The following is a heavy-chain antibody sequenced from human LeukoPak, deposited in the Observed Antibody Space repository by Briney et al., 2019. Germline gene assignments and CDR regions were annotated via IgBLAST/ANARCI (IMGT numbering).Heavy chain of an antibody. D-gene: IGHD1-26*01. CDR3: TTEAVQWELVDY. CDR1: GFTFSSYG. Sequence: GGSLRLSCAASGFTFSSYGMHWVRQAPGKGLEGVAFIRYDGSNKYYADSVKGRFTISRDNSKNTLYLQMNSLKTEDTAVYYCTTEAVQWELVDYWGQGTLVTVSS. J-gene: IGHJ4*02. V-gene: IGHV3-30*02. CDR2: IRYDGSNK.